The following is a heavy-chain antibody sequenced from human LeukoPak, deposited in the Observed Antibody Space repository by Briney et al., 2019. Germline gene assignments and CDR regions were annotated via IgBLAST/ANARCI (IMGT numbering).Heavy chain of an antibody. J-gene: IGHJ3*02. CDR3: ARLYYYDSSGYYYQTYNAFDI. CDR1: GYTFTGYY. Sequence: ASVKVSCKASGYTFTGYYMHWVRQAPGQGLEWMGWINPNSGGTSYAQEFQGRVTMTRDTSISTAYMELSRLRSDDTAVYYCARLYYYDSSGYYYQTYNAFDIWGQGTMVTVSS. V-gene: IGHV1-2*02. CDR2: INPNSGGT. D-gene: IGHD3-22*01.